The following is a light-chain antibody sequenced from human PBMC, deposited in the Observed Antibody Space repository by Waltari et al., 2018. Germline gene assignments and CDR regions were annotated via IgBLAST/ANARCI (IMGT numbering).Light chain of an antibody. J-gene: IGKJ2*01. CDR3: QQYDNSPGYT. CDR2: GAR. V-gene: IGKV3-20*01. Sequence: IVLTQSPGTLSLPPGEGATLSCRASQSIDRSHLAWYQQKPGQPPRLLLYGARSRATGVPDRFSGSGSGTDFTLTIDRLEPEDFAVYYCQQYDNSPGYTFGQGTKLEI. CDR1: QSIDRSH.